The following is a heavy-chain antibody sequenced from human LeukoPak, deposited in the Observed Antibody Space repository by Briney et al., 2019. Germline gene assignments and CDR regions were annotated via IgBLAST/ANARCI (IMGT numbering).Heavy chain of an antibody. D-gene: IGHD5-12*01. CDR1: GGSISNYY. J-gene: IGHJ4*02. V-gene: IGHV4-4*07. CDR3: AHSGYDLYSYYFDY. Sequence: SETLSLTCTVSGGSISNYYWSWIRQPAGKGLEWIGRIYTSGSTNYNASLKSRVTMSVDTSKNQFSLKLRSVTAADTAVYYCAHSGYDLYSYYFDYWGQGTLVTVSS. CDR2: IYTSGST.